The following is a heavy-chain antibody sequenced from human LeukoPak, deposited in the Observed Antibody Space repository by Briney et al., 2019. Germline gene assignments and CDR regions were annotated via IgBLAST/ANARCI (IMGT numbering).Heavy chain of an antibody. V-gene: IGHV4-38-2*02. CDR2: IYHSGST. CDR3: ARNSGYDYGGFDY. CDR1: GYSISSGYY. Sequence: PSETLSLTCTVSGYSISSGYYWGWIRQPPGKGLEWIGSIYHSGSTYYNPSLKSRVTISVDTSKNQFSLKLSSVTAADTAVYYCARNSGYDYGGFDYWGQGTLVTVSS. D-gene: IGHD5-12*01. J-gene: IGHJ4*02.